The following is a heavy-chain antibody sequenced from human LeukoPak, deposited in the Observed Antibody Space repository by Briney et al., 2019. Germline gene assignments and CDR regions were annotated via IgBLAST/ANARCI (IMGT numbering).Heavy chain of an antibody. CDR3: ASAGYSSSWYGNNWFDP. Sequence: GGSLRLSCAASGFTFSSYAMHWVRQAPGKGLEWVAVISYDGSNKYYADSVKGRFTISRDNSKNTLYPQMNSLRAEDTAVYYCASAGYSSSWYGNNWFDPWGQGTLATVSS. CDR2: ISYDGSNK. V-gene: IGHV3-30-3*01. D-gene: IGHD6-13*01. CDR1: GFTFSSYA. J-gene: IGHJ5*02.